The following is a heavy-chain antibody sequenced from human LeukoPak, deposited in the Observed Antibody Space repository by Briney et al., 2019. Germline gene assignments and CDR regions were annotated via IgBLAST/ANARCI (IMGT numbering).Heavy chain of an antibody. J-gene: IGHJ6*03. Sequence: GASVKVSCKASGYTFTGCYMHWGRQAPGQGREWMGRINPNSGGTNYAQKFQGRGTITRDTSISTAYMELSRLRSDDTAVYYCARSYGDYGNHYYYMDVWGKGTTVTVSS. CDR3: ARSYGDYGNHYYYMDV. CDR1: GYTFTGCY. D-gene: IGHD4-17*01. V-gene: IGHV1-2*06. CDR2: INPNSGGT.